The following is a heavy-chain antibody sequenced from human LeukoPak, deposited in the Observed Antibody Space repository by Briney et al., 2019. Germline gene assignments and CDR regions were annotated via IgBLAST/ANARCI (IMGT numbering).Heavy chain of an antibody. J-gene: IGHJ4*02. CDR1: GFTFSSYG. CDR3: AKAVGYSSSYLGY. Sequence: PGGSLRLSCAASGFTFSSYGMHWVRQAPGKGLEWVAFIRFDGRNIYYADSVKGRFTISRDNSKNTLYLQMNSLRAGDTAVYYCAKAVGYSSSYLGYWGQGTLVTVSS. CDR2: IRFDGRNI. D-gene: IGHD6-13*01. V-gene: IGHV3-30*02.